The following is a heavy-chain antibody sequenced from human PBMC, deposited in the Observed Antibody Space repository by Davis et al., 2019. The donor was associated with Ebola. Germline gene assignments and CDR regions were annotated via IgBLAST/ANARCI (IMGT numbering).Heavy chain of an antibody. CDR1: GFTFSSYS. V-gene: IGHV3-21*04. J-gene: IGHJ6*02. D-gene: IGHD2-2*01. CDR2: ISSSSSYI. Sequence: PGGSLRLSCAASGFTFSSYSMNWVRQAPGKGLEWVSSISSSSSYIYYADSVKGRFTISRDNAKNSLYLQMNSLRAEDTAVYYCARTLSAAFRWRVNYYYGMDVWGQGTTVTVSS. CDR3: ARTLSAAFRWRVNYYYGMDV.